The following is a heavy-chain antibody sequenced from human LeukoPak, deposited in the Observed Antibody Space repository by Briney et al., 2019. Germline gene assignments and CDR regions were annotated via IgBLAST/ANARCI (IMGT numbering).Heavy chain of an antibody. CDR1: GYTFTSYA. CDR2: INTNTANP. J-gene: IGHJ4*02. CDR3: ARLGSSGWYGNY. Sequence: ASVKVSCKASGYTFTSYAISWVRQAPGQGLEWMGWINTNTANPTYAQGFTGRLGFSLDTPVSTAYLQWSSLKASDTAMYYCARLGSSGWYGNYWGQGTLVTVSS. V-gene: IGHV7-4-1*02. D-gene: IGHD6-19*01.